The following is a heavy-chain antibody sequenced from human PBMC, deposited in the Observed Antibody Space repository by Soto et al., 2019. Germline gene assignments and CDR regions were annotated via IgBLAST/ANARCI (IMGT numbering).Heavy chain of an antibody. D-gene: IGHD1-26*01. CDR2: INPKSGGT. V-gene: IGHV1-2*02. CDR1: GDTFTANY. CDR3: ARDLAKGGGSAGFDY. J-gene: IGHJ4*02. Sequence: ASVKVSCKASGDTFTANYIHGVGQSGLQGCDEMGCINPKSGGTKYPQKFQGRVTMTRDTSLSTVYMTLTRLTSDDTAVYYCARDLAKGGGSAGFDYWGQGTLVTVSS.